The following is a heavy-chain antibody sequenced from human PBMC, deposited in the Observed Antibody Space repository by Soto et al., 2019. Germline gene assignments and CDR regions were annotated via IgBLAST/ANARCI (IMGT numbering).Heavy chain of an antibody. D-gene: IGHD2-2*01. V-gene: IGHV4-4*07. CDR3: RSSTSCYDESCVDV. Sequence: LSLTCTVSGGSISSYYWSWIRQPAGKGLEWIGRIYTSGSTNYNPSLKSRVTMSVDTSKNQFSLKLSSVTAADTAMYYCRSSTSCYDESCVDVWGQGTMVTVSS. CDR2: IYTSGST. CDR1: GGSISSYY. J-gene: IGHJ6*02.